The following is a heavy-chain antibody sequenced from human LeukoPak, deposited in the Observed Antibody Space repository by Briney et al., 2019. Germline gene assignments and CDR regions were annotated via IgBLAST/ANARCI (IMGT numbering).Heavy chain of an antibody. Sequence: GGSLRLSCAASGFTVSSNYMSWVRQAPGKGLEWVSVIYSGGSTYYADSVKGRFTISRDNSKNTLYLQMNSLRAEDTAVYYCAREFITMVRGVYLGYGMDVWGQGTTVTVSS. CDR3: AREFITMVRGVYLGYGMDV. CDR1: GFTVSSNY. V-gene: IGHV3-53*01. J-gene: IGHJ6*02. CDR2: IYSGGST. D-gene: IGHD3-10*01.